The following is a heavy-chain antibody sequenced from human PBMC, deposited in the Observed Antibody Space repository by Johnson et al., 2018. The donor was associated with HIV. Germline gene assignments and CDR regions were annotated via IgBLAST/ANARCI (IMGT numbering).Heavy chain of an antibody. CDR3: ARGLQARFDAFDI. CDR2: IAYDGSKK. J-gene: IGHJ3*02. CDR1: GFTFSSYA. V-gene: IGHV3-30*03. Sequence: QVQLVESGGGVVQPGKSLRLSCAASGFTFSSYAIHWVRQAPGKGLEWVAIIAYDGSKKYYADSVKGRFIISRDNSKNTLYLQMNSLRAEETAVYYCARGLQARFDAFDIWGQGTMVTVSS. D-gene: IGHD5-24*01.